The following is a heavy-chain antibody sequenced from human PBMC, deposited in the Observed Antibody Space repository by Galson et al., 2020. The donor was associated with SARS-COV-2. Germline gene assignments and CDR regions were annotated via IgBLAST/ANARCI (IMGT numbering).Heavy chain of an antibody. CDR2: FDPEYGET. CDR3: ATSSSSSWSNWFDP. J-gene: IGHJ5*02. CDR1: GYTLTELS. V-gene: IGHV1-24*01. Sequence: ASVKVSCKVSGYTLTELSMHWVRQAPGKGLEWMGGFDPEYGETIYAQKFQGRVTMTEDTSTDTAYMELSSLRSEDTAVYYCATSSSSSWSNWFDPWGQGTLVTVSS. D-gene: IGHD6-13*01.